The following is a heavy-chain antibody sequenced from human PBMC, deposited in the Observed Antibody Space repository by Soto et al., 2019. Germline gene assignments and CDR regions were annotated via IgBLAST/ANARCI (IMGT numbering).Heavy chain of an antibody. CDR2: MNPNSGST. V-gene: IGHV1-8*01. CDR1: GYTFTSYD. CDR3: ARNTGDDRPDNWFDP. Sequence: QVQLVQSGAEVKKPGASVKVSCKASGYTFTSYDINWVRQATGQGLEWMGWMNPNSGSTGYAQKFQGRVTMTRDTTXTTAYMELSSLRSEDTAVYYCARNTGDDRPDNWFDPWGQGSLVTVSS. D-gene: IGHD3-16*01. J-gene: IGHJ5*02.